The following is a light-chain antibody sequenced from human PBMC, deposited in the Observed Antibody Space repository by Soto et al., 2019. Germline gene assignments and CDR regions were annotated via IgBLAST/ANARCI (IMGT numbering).Light chain of an antibody. CDR2: ATS. Sequence: QSVLTQPPSVSGAPGQRVTISCTGSSSNIGAGYDVHWYQHLPGTAPKLLIYATSDRPSGVPDRFSGSRSGTSASLAVSGLQAEDEADYYCQSYDSSLRGSVFGTGTKVTVL. CDR3: QSYDSSLRGSV. CDR1: SSNIGAGYD. V-gene: IGLV1-40*01. J-gene: IGLJ1*01.